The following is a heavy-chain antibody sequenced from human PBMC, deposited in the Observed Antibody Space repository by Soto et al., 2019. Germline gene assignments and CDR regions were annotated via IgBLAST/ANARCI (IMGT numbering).Heavy chain of an antibody. CDR1: GYTFTSYG. V-gene: IGHV1-18*01. Sequence: GASVKVSCKASGYTFTSYGISWVRQAPGQGLEWMGWISAYNGNTNYAQKLQGRVTMTTDTSTSTAYMELRSLRSDDTAVYYCARVEHPVRYSSSSYFDYWGQGTLVTVSS. CDR2: ISAYNGNT. CDR3: ARVEHPVRYSSSSYFDY. J-gene: IGHJ4*02. D-gene: IGHD6-6*01.